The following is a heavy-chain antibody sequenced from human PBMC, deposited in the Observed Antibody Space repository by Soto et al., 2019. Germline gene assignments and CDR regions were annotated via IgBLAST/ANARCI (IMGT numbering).Heavy chain of an antibody. CDR3: ARTIAAAGGRRYFDL. Sequence: QVQLVESGGGLVKPGGSLRLSCAASGFTFSDYYMSWIRQAPGKGLEWISYINNSSSYTNYAGSVKGRFTISRDNAKNSLYLQMNSLRAEDTAVYYCARTIAAAGGRRYFDLWGRGTLVTVSS. CDR1: GFTFSDYY. CDR2: INNSSSYT. D-gene: IGHD6-13*01. V-gene: IGHV3-11*05. J-gene: IGHJ2*01.